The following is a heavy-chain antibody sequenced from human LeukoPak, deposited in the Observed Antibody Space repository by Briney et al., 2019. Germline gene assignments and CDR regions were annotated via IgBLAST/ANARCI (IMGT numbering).Heavy chain of an antibody. Sequence: SETLSLTCTVSGGSISSSSYYWGWIRQPPGKGLEWIGYIYYSGSTYYNPSLKSRVTISVDTSKNQFSLKLSSVTAADTAVYYCARVAGYCSGGSCYSVGILDYWGQGTLVTVSS. CDR2: IYYSGST. J-gene: IGHJ4*02. V-gene: IGHV4-31*03. CDR3: ARVAGYCSGGSCYSVGILDY. D-gene: IGHD2-15*01. CDR1: GGSISSSSYY.